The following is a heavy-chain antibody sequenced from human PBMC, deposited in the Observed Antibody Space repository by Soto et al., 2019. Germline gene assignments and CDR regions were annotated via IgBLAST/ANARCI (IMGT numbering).Heavy chain of an antibody. CDR2: IYCSGST. J-gene: IGHJ3*02. CDR1: GGSISSGDYY. V-gene: IGHV4-30-4*01. D-gene: IGHD2-2*02. CDR3: ARGGHRAAISLLGAFDI. Sequence: SETLSLTCTVSGGSISSGDYYWSWIRQPPGKGLEWIGYIYCSGSTYYNPSLKSRVTISVDTSKNQFSLKLSSATAADTAVYYCARGGHRAAISLLGAFDIWGQGTMVTVSS.